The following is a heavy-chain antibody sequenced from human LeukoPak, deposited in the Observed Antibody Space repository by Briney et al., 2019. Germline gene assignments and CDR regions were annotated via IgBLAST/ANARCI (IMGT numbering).Heavy chain of an antibody. D-gene: IGHD5-12*01. V-gene: IGHV3-23*01. CDR2: ISGSGGNT. CDR1: ELTFSSYG. J-gene: IGHJ6*02. Sequence: PGASLRLSCAASELTFSSYGMTWVRQAPGKGLEWVSGISGSGGNTYYADSVKGRFTISRDNSKNTLYLQMNSLRAEDTAVYYCARDYDVPPYYYYYGMDVWGQGTAVTVSS. CDR3: ARDYDVPPYYYYYGMDV.